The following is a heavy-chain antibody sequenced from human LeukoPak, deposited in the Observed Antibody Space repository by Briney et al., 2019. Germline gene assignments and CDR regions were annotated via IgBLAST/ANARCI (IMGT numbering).Heavy chain of an antibody. CDR2: INHSGST. Sequence: SETLSLTCAVYGASFSGYYWSWIRQPPGKGLEWIGEINHSGSTNYNPSLKSRVTISVDTSKNQFSLKLSSVTAADTAVYYRARGVWGYGSGSYQPPYFDYWGQGTLVTVSS. J-gene: IGHJ4*02. CDR1: GASFSGYY. V-gene: IGHV4-34*01. D-gene: IGHD3-10*01. CDR3: ARGVWGYGSGSYQPPYFDY.